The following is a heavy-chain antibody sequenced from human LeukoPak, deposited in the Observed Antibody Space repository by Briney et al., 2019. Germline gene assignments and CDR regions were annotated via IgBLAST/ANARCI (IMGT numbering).Heavy chain of an antibody. CDR3: AHRLAVAGTFDY. CDR2: NYWDDGK. J-gene: IGHJ4*02. Sequence: ESGPTLVNPTQTLTLTCTFSGFSLSTSGVGVGWIRQPPGKALEWLALNYWDDGKRYSPSLKSKLTITKDTPKSQVVLTMTDMDPLDTATYYCAHRLAVAGTFDYWGQGTLVTVSS. V-gene: IGHV2-5*02. D-gene: IGHD6-19*01. CDR1: GFSLSTSGVG.